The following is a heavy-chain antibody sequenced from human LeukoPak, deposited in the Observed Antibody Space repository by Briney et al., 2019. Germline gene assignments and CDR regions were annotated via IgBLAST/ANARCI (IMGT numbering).Heavy chain of an antibody. Sequence: ASVKVSCKASGYTFTGYYMHWARQAPGQGLEWMGWINPNSGGTNYSQKFQGRVTMTRDTSISTAYMELSRLRSDDTAVYYCARDNRGITMVRGSLVAFDIWGQGTMVTVSS. J-gene: IGHJ3*02. CDR2: INPNSGGT. V-gene: IGHV1-2*02. D-gene: IGHD3-10*01. CDR1: GYTFTGYY. CDR3: ARDNRGITMVRGSLVAFDI.